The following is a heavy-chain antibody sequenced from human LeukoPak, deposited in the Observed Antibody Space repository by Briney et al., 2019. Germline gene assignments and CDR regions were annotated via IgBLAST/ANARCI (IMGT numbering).Heavy chain of an antibody. CDR1: GGSISRGRYS. Sequence: SQTLSLTCAVSGGSISRGRYSWSWIRQPPGKGLEWIGYIYHSGTTYYNPSLKSRVTISVDTSKNQFSLKLSSVTAADTAVYYCARSHIRRHVSFDYWGQGTLVTVSS. D-gene: IGHD3-16*01. V-gene: IGHV4-30-2*02. J-gene: IGHJ4*02. CDR2: IYHSGTT. CDR3: ARSHIRRHVSFDY.